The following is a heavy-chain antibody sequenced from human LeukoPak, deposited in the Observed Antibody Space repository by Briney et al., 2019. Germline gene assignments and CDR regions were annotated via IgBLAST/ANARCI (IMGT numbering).Heavy chain of an antibody. CDR3: ARVFGSGSYYMGYYHYGMDV. D-gene: IGHD3-10*01. Sequence: GASVKVSCKASGYTFTSYGISWVRQAPGQGLEWMGWISAYNGNTNYAQKLQGRVTMTTDTSTSTAYMELRSLRSDDTAVYYCARVFGSGSYYMGYYHYGMDVWGQGTTVTVSS. CDR2: ISAYNGNT. J-gene: IGHJ6*02. V-gene: IGHV1-18*01. CDR1: GYTFTSYG.